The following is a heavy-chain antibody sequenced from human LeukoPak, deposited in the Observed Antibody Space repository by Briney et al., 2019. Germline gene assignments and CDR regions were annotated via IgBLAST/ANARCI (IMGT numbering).Heavy chain of an antibody. Sequence: GGSLRLSCAASGFTFSSYAMSWVRQAPGKGLEWVSAISGSGGSTYYADSVKGRFTISRDNSKNTLYLQMNSLRAEDTAVYYCARPYDFWSGTGFDYWGQGTLVTVSS. CDR1: GFTFSSYA. CDR3: ARPYDFWSGTGFDY. V-gene: IGHV3-23*01. J-gene: IGHJ4*02. D-gene: IGHD3-3*01. CDR2: ISGSGGST.